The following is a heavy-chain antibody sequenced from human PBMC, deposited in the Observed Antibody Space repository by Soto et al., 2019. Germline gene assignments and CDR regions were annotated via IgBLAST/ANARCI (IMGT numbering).Heavy chain of an antibody. V-gene: IGHV3-48*01. J-gene: IGHJ5*02. CDR2: ISSSTI. Sequence: EVQLVESGGGLVQPGGSLRLSCAASGFTFSNYSMNWVRQAPGKGLEWVSYISSSTIYYADSVKGRFTISRDNAKNSLXXXXXXXXXXXXXXXXXXXXXXXXXXXXPWGQGTLVTVSS. CDR3: XXXXXXXXXXXP. CDR1: GFTFSNYS.